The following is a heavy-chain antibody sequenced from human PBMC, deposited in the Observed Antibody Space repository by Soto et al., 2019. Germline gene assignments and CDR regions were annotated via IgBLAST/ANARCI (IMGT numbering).Heavy chain of an antibody. CDR2: SNHSGST. Sequence: QVQLQQWGAGLLKPSETLSLTCAVYGGSFCGYYWRWIRQPPGKGLEWIGESNHSGSTNYNPTLQCRVTISVDTSKNQFSMKLSSVTDADAAVYYCAGGGAPGWMLRKGNWFDPWGQGNPVTVSS. CDR1: GGSFCGYY. CDR3: AGGGAPGWMLRKGNWFDP. J-gene: IGHJ5*02. V-gene: IGHV4-34*01. D-gene: IGHD3-9*01.